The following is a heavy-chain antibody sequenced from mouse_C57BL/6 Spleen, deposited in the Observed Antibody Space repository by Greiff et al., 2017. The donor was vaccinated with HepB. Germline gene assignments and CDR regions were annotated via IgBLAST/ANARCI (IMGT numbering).Heavy chain of an antibody. CDR1: GYSFTGYY. CDR3: ARGGDDGYYLDY. CDR2: INPSTGGT. Sequence: EVQLQQSGPELVKPGASVKISCKASGYSFTGYYMNWVKQSPGKSLEWIGEINPSTGGTTYNQKFKAKATLTVDKSSSTAYMQLKSLTSEDSAVYCCARGGDDGYYLDYWGKGTTLTVSS. V-gene: IGHV1-42*01. D-gene: IGHD2-3*01. J-gene: IGHJ2*01.